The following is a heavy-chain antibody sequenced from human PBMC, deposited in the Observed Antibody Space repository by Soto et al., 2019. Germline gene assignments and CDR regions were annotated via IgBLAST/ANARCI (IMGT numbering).Heavy chain of an antibody. V-gene: IGHV2-5*02. Sequence: QITLKESGPTLVKPTQTLTLTCTFSGFSLSTSGVGVGWIRQPPGKALEWLALIYWDDDKRYSPSLKSRLTITKDTSKNQFVLTMNNMDPVDTATYYCAHSLYDYVWGTNWFDPWGQGTLVTVSS. CDR3: AHSLYDYVWGTNWFDP. CDR1: GFSLSTSGVG. CDR2: IYWDDDK. D-gene: IGHD3-16*01. J-gene: IGHJ5*02.